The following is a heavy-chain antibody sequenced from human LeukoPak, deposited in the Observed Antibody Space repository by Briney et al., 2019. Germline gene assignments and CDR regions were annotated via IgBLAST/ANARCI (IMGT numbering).Heavy chain of an antibody. CDR1: GFTFSSYA. J-gene: IGHJ6*02. CDR2: ISGSGGST. D-gene: IGHD3-9*01. CDR3: AKDSKTYYDTLTGYLYYYYYGMDV. Sequence: GGSLRLSCAASGFTFSSYAMSWVRQAPGKGLEWVSAISGSGGSTYYADSVKGRFTISRDNSKNTLYLQMNSLRAEDTAVYYCAKDSKTYYDTLTGYLYYYYYGMDVWGQGTTVTVSS. V-gene: IGHV3-23*01.